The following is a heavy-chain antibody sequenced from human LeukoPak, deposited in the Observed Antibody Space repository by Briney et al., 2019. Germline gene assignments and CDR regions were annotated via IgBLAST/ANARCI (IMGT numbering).Heavy chain of an antibody. CDR1: GFTFGSYG. Sequence: GRSLRLSCAASGFTFGSYGMHWVRQAPGKGLEWVAVIWSDGSSEKYADSVKGRFTISRDNSKNTLYLQMNSLRAEDTALYYCAKGLYCSSTSCYFENYYYYYMDVWGKGTTVTVSS. CDR3: AKGLYCSSTSCYFENYYYYYMDV. CDR2: IWSDGSSE. D-gene: IGHD2-2*01. J-gene: IGHJ6*03. V-gene: IGHV3-33*06.